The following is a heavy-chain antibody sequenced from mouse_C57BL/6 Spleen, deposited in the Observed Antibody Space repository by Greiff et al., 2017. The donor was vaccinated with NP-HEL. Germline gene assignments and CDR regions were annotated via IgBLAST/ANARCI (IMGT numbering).Heavy chain of an antibody. Sequence: QVQLQQPGAELVKPGASVKVSCKASGYTFTSYWMHWVKQRPGQGLEWIGRIHPSDSDTNYNQKFKGKATLTVDKSSSTAYMQLSSLTSEDSAVYYCASGVYYDYDEGPWFAYWGQGTLVTVSA. J-gene: IGHJ3*01. D-gene: IGHD2-4*01. CDR1: GYTFTSYW. CDR2: IHPSDSDT. CDR3: ASGVYYDYDEGPWFAY. V-gene: IGHV1-74*01.